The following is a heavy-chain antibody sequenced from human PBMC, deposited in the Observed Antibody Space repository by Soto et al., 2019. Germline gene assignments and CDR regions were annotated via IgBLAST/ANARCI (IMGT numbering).Heavy chain of an antibody. J-gene: IGHJ4*02. CDR3: ARRGYGADYFDY. D-gene: IGHD4-17*01. V-gene: IGHV1-46*03. Sequence: ASVKVSCKASGYTFTSYYMHWVRQAPGQGLEWMGIINPSGGSTSYAQKFQGRVTMTRDTSTSTVYMELSSLRPEDTAVYYCARRGYGADYFDYWGQGTLVTVSS. CDR1: GYTFTSYY. CDR2: INPSGGST.